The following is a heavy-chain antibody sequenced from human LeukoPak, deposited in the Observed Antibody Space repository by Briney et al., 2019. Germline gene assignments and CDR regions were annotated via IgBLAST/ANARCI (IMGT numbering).Heavy chain of an antibody. Sequence: GTLRLSCAASGFSFSSHGMSWVRQAPGKGLEWVANIRQTGGEMYYVDSVKGRFTISRDNAKNSLYLQMNSLRVEDTAIYYCARGRFGELNFWGQGTLVTVSS. CDR1: GFSFSSHG. J-gene: IGHJ4*02. D-gene: IGHD3-10*01. V-gene: IGHV3-7*04. CDR2: IRQTGGEM. CDR3: ARGRFGELNF.